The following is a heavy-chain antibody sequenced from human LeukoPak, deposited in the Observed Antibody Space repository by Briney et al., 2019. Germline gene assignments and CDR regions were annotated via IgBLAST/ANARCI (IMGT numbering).Heavy chain of an antibody. CDR1: GGSFSGYY. J-gene: IGHJ4*02. CDR3: ARGPGIAARPFDY. V-gene: IGHV4-34*01. CDR2: INHSGST. D-gene: IGHD6-6*01. Sequence: SETLSLTCAVYGGSFSGYYWSWIRQPPGKGLEWIGEINHSGSTNYNPSPKSRVTISVDTSKNQFSLKLSSVTAADTAVYYCARGPGIAARPFDYWGQGTLVTVSS.